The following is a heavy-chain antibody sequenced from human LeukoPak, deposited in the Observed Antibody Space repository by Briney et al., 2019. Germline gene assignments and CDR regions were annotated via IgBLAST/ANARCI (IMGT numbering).Heavy chain of an antibody. CDR1: GYTFTSYG. J-gene: IGHJ4*02. V-gene: IGHV1-18*01. CDR3: ARDLFYDILTGD. D-gene: IGHD3-9*01. Sequence: ASVKVSCKASGYTFTSYGISWVRQAPGQGLEWMGWISAYNGNTNYAQKLQGRVTITADESTSTAYMELSSLRSEDTAVYYCARDLFYDILTGDWGQGTLVTVSS. CDR2: ISAYNGNT.